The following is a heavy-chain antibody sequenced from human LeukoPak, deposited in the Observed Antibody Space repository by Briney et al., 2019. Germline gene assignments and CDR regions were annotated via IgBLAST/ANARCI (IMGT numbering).Heavy chain of an antibody. CDR3: ARGHGSGASPFHFDY. V-gene: IGHV3-33*01. CDR2: TWYDGSNK. Sequence: GGSVRLSCAASGFNFSSYGMDWVRHVPGKGLEWVAVTWYDGSNKYYADSVRGRFIISRDNSKNTLYLQMKSLRAEDTSVYHCARGHGSGASPFHFDYWGQGTLVTVSS. CDR1: GFNFSSYG. J-gene: IGHJ4*02. D-gene: IGHD3-10*01.